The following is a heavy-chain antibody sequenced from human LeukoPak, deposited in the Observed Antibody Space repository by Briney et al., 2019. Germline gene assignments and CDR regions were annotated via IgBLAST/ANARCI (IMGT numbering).Heavy chain of an antibody. V-gene: IGHV4-59*01. Sequence: SETLSLTCTVSGGAISGYHWSWIRQPRGKGLEWIGYIYYSGNTNYNPSLKSLVTLSVDTSTNQLLLKLSSVTAADTDVYYCARGWDTGYSYYGMDVWDPGTTVTVSS. J-gene: IGHJ6*02. CDR3: ARGWDTGYSYYGMDV. CDR1: GGAISGYH. CDR2: IYYSGNT. D-gene: IGHD5-18*01.